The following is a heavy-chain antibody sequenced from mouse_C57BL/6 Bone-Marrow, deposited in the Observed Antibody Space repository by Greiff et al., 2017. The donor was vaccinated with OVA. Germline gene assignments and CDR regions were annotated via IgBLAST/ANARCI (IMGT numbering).Heavy chain of an antibody. D-gene: IGHD1-1*01. J-gene: IGHJ2*01. CDR1: GFTFTDYY. Sequence: EVQLQQSGPVLVKPGPSVKISCKASGFTFTDYYMHWVKQSHGKSLEWIGLVYPYNGGTRYNPKFKGKATLTGDTSSSTAYMELNSLTSEDSAVYYCAREGTTVVAYYFDYWGQGTTLTVSS. CDR3: AREGTTVVAYYFDY. V-gene: IGHV1-36*01. CDR2: VYPYNGGT.